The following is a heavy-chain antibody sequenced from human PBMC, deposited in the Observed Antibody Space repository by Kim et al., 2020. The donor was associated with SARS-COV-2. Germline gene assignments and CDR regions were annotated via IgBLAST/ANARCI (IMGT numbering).Heavy chain of an antibody. D-gene: IGHD2-2*01. CDR3: AKMQSYALYQMTGKMDV. Sequence: GGSLRLSCAASGFTFSSYAMSWVRQAPGKGLEWVSAISGSGGSTYYADSVKGRFTISRDNSKNTLYLQMNSLRAEDTAVYYCAKMQSYALYQMTGKMDVWGQGTTVTVSS. CDR2: ISGSGGST. CDR1: GFTFSSYA. V-gene: IGHV3-23*01. J-gene: IGHJ6*02.